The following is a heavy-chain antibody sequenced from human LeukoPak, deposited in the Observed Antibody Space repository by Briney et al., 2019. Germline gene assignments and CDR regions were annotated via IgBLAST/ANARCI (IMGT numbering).Heavy chain of an antibody. J-gene: IGHJ4*02. D-gene: IGHD3-22*01. CDR3: ARDRFYGSGYYEGPPLDY. CDR2: ISSTGRTI. CDR1: GFTFSDYY. V-gene: IGHV3-11*01. Sequence: GGSLRLSCAASGFTFSDYYMSWIRQAPGKALGWVSYISSTGRTIYYADSVRGRFTISRDNAKNSLYLQMNSLRAEDTAVYYCARDRFYGSGYYEGPPLDYWGQGTLVSVSS.